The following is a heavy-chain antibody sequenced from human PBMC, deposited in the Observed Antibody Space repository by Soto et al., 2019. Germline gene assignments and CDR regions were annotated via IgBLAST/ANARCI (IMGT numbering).Heavy chain of an antibody. D-gene: IGHD2-2*01. CDR1: GGTFSSYA. Sequence: QVQLVQSGAEVKKPGSSVKVSCKASGGTFSSYAISWVRQAPGQGLEWMGGIIPIFGTANYAQKFQGRVTITADESMSTAYMELSSLRSEDTAVYYCARENKDIVLVPAPPNWFAPWGQGTLVTVSS. V-gene: IGHV1-69*12. CDR2: IIPIFGTA. J-gene: IGHJ5*02. CDR3: ARENKDIVLVPAPPNWFAP.